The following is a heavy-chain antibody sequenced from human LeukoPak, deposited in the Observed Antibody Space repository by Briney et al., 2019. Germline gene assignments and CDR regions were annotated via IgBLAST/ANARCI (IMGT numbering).Heavy chain of an antibody. D-gene: IGHD2-8*01. J-gene: IGHJ3*02. CDR1: GGSISSYY. CDR2: IYTSGST. V-gene: IGHV4-4*09. Sequence: PSETLSLTCTVSGGSISSYYWSWIRQPPGKGLEWIGYIYTSGSTNYNPSLKSRVTISVDTSKNQFSLKLSSVTAADTAVYYRARHEFMVSYAFDIWGQGTMVTASS. CDR3: ARHEFMVSYAFDI.